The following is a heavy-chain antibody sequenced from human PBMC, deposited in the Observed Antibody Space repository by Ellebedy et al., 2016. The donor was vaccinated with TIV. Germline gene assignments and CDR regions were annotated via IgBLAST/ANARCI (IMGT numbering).Heavy chain of an antibody. CDR3: TRDWTPLNSDIPQNDHDAFDI. D-gene: IGHD1-1*01. CDR1: GVTFSKHW. V-gene: IGHV3-7*01. J-gene: IGHJ3*02. CDR2: INQDGSGE. Sequence: GGSLRLXXVASGVASGVTFSKHWMSWVRQAAGKGLEWVANINQDGSGEYYVDSVKGRFTISRDNAKNSLSLQMNSLRVEDTAVYYCTRDWTPLNSDIPQNDHDAFDIWGQGTMVTVSS.